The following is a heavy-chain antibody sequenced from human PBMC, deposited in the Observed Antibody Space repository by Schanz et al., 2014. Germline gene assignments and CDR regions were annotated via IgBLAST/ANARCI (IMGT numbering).Heavy chain of an antibody. Sequence: QVQLVESGGGVVQPGRSLRLSCAASGFTFSSYGMHWVRQAPGKGLDWVAVIYSDGRTYYGDSVKGRFTISRDNSKNTLYLQMNSLRDEDTAMYYCAKRCSSTSCSHGAFDIWGQGTMVTVSS. CDR1: GFTFSSYG. J-gene: IGHJ3*02. CDR3: AKRCSSTSCSHGAFDI. D-gene: IGHD2-2*01. V-gene: IGHV3-NL1*01. CDR2: IYSDGRT.